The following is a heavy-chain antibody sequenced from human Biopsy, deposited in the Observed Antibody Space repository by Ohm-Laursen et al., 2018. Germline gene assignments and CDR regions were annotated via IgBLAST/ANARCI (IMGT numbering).Heavy chain of an antibody. Sequence: TLSLTCCVSGGSTNDYFWSWIRQPAGETLEWIGRIYSSGGSSYNPSLKSRISMSMDTSNNQFSLTLTSVTAADTAVYYCARTPGKAVAGRFLDLWGRGTLVTVS. D-gene: IGHD6-19*01. CDR3: ARTPGKAVAGRFLDL. J-gene: IGHJ2*01. CDR2: IYSSGGS. V-gene: IGHV4-4*07. CDR1: GGSTNDYF.